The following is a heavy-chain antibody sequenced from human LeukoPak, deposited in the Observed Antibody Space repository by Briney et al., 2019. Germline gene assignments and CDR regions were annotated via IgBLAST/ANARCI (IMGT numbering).Heavy chain of an antibody. CDR2: IRSKPNSYAT. V-gene: IGHV3-73*01. CDR3: TRQDDSSGYYY. D-gene: IGHD3-22*01. CDR1: GFTFSGSG. Sequence: PGGSLRLSCAASGFTFSGSGMHWVRQASGKGLEGVGRIRSKPNSYATVYAASVKGRFPISRDDPKNTAYLQMNSLKTEDTAVYYCTRQDDSSGYYYWGQGTLVTVAS. J-gene: IGHJ4*02.